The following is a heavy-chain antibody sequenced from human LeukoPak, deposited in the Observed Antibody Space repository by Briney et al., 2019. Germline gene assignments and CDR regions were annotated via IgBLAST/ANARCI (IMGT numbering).Heavy chain of an antibody. CDR3: ARECSGGSCYYYYGMDV. J-gene: IGHJ6*02. Sequence: GGSLRLSCAASGFTFSTYTMNWVRQAPGKGLEWVSSITSGSGYIYYADSVKGRFTISRDNAKNSLYLQMNSLRAEDTAVYYCARECSGGSCYYYYGMDVWGQGTTVTVSS. CDR2: ITSGSGYI. D-gene: IGHD2-15*01. CDR1: GFTFSTYT. V-gene: IGHV3-21*01.